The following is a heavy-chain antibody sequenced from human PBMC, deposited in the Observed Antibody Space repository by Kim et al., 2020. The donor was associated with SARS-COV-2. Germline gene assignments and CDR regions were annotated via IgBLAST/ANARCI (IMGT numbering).Heavy chain of an antibody. J-gene: IGHJ4*01. V-gene: IGHV3-7*01. Sequence: GGSLRLSCAASGFSFNSFWMSWVRQAPGKGLEWLANINQDGSEKKFVDPVTGRFTIPRHNAENSVHLQMNRLSVEASAVYYCARHAWAQRVTDGFDYWG. CDR3: ARHAWAQRVTDGFDY. CDR1: GFSFNSFW. CDR2: INQDGSEK. D-gene: IGHD2-21*02.